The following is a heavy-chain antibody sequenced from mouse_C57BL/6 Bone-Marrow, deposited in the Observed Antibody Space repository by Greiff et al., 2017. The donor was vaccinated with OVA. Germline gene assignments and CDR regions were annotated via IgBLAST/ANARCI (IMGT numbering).Heavy chain of an antibody. Sequence: VQRVESGAELVRPGASVKLSCKASGYTFTDYYINWVKQRPGQGLEWIARIYPGSGNTYYNEKFKGKATLTAEKSSSTAYMQLSSLTSEDSAVYFCARGGVTGSDYWGQGTTLTVSS. CDR3: ARGGVTGSDY. CDR1: GYTFTDYY. CDR2: IYPGSGNT. J-gene: IGHJ2*01. D-gene: IGHD4-1*01. V-gene: IGHV1-76*01.